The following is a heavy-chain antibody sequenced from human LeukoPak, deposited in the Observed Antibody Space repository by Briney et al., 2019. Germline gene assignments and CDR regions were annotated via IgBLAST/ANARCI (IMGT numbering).Heavy chain of an antibody. V-gene: IGHV1-18*01. J-gene: IGHJ4*02. D-gene: IGHD6-13*01. Sequence: ASVKVSCKASGYIFANYGITWVRQAPGRGLEWMGWISVYSDVSNYAQNFQGRLTMTTDTSTTTAYMELRSLRSDDTAVYFCARDFGLAATEAGYWGQGTLVTASS. CDR3: ARDFGLAATEAGY. CDR1: GYIFANYG. CDR2: ISVYSDVS.